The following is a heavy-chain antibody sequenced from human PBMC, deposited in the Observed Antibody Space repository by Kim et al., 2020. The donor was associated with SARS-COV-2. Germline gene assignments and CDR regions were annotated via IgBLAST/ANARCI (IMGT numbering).Heavy chain of an antibody. J-gene: IGHJ4*02. D-gene: IGHD1-26*01. Sequence: ANYAQKFQGRVTITADESTSTAYMELSSLRSEDTAVYYCARDGQVGATDYWGQGTLVTVSS. CDR3: ARDGQVGATDY. CDR2: A. V-gene: IGHV1-69*01.